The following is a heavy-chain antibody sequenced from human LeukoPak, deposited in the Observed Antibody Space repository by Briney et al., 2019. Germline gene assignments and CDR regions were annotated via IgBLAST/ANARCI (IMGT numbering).Heavy chain of an antibody. J-gene: IGHJ4*02. Sequence: SETLSLTCAVYGGSFSGYYWSWIRQPPGKGLEWIGEINHSGSTKYNPSLKSRVTISVDTSKNQFSLKLRSVTAADTAVYFCARERYPGRIVGATTNYGYWGQGTLVTVSS. D-gene: IGHD1-26*01. CDR3: ARERYPGRIVGATTNYGY. CDR2: INHSGST. V-gene: IGHV4-34*01. CDR1: GGSFSGYY.